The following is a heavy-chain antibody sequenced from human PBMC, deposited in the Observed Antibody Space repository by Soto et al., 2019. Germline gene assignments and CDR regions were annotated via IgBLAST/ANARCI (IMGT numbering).Heavy chain of an antibody. CDR2: VWADGATK. CDR3: ATGRPGPASTFPLFEY. V-gene: IGHV3-33*01. Sequence: QVQLLESGGGVVQPGRSLRLSCTVSAFSFSAYGMHWVRQAPGKGLEWVAIVWADGATKYYADSVRGRFTISRDNSENTLYLQMNSLRAEDTAVYYCATGRPGPASTFPLFEYWGQGTLVTVSS. D-gene: IGHD3-3*02. CDR1: AFSFSAYG. J-gene: IGHJ4*02.